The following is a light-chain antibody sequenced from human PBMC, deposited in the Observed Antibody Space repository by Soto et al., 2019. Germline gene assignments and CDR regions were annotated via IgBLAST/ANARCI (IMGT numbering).Light chain of an antibody. Sequence: EIVMTQSPATLSLSPVERATLSCRAMQILRINLAWYQQKPGQAPRLLIYRASARATGIPARFSGSGSGTEFTLTIGSLQAEDSAVYYCQQYQNLWTFGQGTKVDIK. CDR3: QQYQNLWT. V-gene: IGKV3-15*01. CDR2: RAS. CDR1: QILRIN. J-gene: IGKJ1*01.